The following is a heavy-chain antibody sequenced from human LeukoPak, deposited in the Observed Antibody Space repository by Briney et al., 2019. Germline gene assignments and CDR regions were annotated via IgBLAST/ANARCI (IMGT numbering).Heavy chain of an antibody. D-gene: IGHD6-25*01. CDR2: IKSKTNGGTI. J-gene: IGHJ4*02. CDR3: TTVGSAWNFDY. CDR1: GFTFSDAW. V-gene: IGHV3-15*01. Sequence: GGSLRLSCAASGFTFSDAWMTWVRQAPGEGLEWIARIKSKTNGGTIDYAAPVKGRFTISRDDSKDTLYLQMNILKIEDAAVYFCTTVGSAWNFDYWGQGTLVTVSS.